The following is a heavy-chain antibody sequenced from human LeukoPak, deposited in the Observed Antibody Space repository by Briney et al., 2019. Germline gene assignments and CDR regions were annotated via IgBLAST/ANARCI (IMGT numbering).Heavy chain of an antibody. CDR3: ARGHPFDY. Sequence: KTSETLSLTCAVYGGSFSGYYWSWIRQPPGKGLEWIGEINHSGSTNYNPSLKSRVTISVDTSKNQFSLKLSSVTAADTAVYYCARGHPFDYWGQGTLVTVSS. CDR1: GGSFSGYY. J-gene: IGHJ4*02. CDR2: INHSGST. V-gene: IGHV4-34*01.